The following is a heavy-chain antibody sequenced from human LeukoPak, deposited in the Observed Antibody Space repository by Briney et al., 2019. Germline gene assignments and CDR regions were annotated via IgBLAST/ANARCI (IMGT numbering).Heavy chain of an antibody. D-gene: IGHD3-22*01. CDR2: ISGSGSLT. V-gene: IGHV3-23*01. J-gene: IGHJ4*02. Sequence: QPGGSLRLSCAASGFTFSTYDMSWVRQAPGKGLEWVSSISGSGSLTYYAGSVKGRFTISRDNSKNTLYLQMNSLRVEDTAVYYCAKDRPNYYDSSGHYYRRNGDYWGQGTLVTVSS. CDR1: GFTFSTYD. CDR3: AKDRPNYYDSSGHYYRRNGDY.